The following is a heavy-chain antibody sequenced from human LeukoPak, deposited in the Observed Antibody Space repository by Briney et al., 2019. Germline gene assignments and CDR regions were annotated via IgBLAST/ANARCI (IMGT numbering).Heavy chain of an antibody. V-gene: IGHV4-39*07. Sequence: SETLSLTCTVSGGSIGSSSHFWGWIRQPPGKGLEWIGNIYYSGLTYHNPSLKSRVTLSVDMSKNQFSLNLISVTAADTAIYYCATDGGAAVWNAGHGFDYWGRGSLVTVSS. CDR3: ATDGGAAVWNAGHGFDY. CDR2: IYYSGLT. CDR1: GGSIGSSSHF. D-gene: IGHD1-1*01. J-gene: IGHJ4*02.